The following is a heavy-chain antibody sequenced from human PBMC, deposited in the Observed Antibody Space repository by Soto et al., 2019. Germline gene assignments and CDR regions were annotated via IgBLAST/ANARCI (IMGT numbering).Heavy chain of an antibody. D-gene: IGHD6-19*01. Sequence: GGSLRLSCAASGFTFSSYAMSWVRQAPGKGLEWVSAISGSGGSTYYADSVKGRFTISRDNSKNTLYLQMNSLRAEDTAVYYCANAVAGNDYYGMDVWGQGTTVTVSS. V-gene: IGHV3-23*01. CDR2: ISGSGGST. CDR3: ANAVAGNDYYGMDV. J-gene: IGHJ6*02. CDR1: GFTFSSYA.